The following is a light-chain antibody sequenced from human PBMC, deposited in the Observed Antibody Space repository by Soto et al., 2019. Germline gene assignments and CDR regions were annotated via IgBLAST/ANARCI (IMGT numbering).Light chain of an antibody. J-gene: IGKJ5*01. CDR3: QPYDNFPIT. CDR1: HDIGTY. Sequence: DIQMTQSPSSLSASVGDRVTITCQASHDIGTYLNWYQQKPGRAPKLLIFEASNLETGVPPRFSGSGSGTEFTFPVSNLQPEDVASYYCQPYDNFPITLGQGTRLE. CDR2: EAS. V-gene: IGKV1-33*01.